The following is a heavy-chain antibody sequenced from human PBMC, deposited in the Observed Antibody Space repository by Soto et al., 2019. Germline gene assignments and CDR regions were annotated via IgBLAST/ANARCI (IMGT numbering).Heavy chain of an antibody. CDR3: VRGGYYGSGSYYTLFDH. CDR1: GFTFSIYA. V-gene: IGHV3-30-3*01. Sequence: QVQLVESGGGVVQPGRSLRLSCAASGFTFSIYAMHWVRQAPGKGLEWVTVMSYDGGNEYYADSVKGRFTISRDNSKNTLFLQMSSVRAEDTAVYYCVRGGYYGSGSYYTLFDHWGQGTLVTVSS. CDR2: MSYDGGNE. D-gene: IGHD3-10*01. J-gene: IGHJ4*02.